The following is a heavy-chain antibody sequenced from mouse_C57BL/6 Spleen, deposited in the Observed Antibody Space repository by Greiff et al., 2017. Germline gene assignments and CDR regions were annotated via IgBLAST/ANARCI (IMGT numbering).Heavy chain of an antibody. Sequence: QVQLQQPGAELVKPGASVKLSCKASGYTFTSYWMHWVKQRPGRGLEWLGRIDPNRGGTKYNEKFKSKATLTVDKPSSTAYMQLSSLTSEDSAVYYCAIFYDYNYYAMDYWGQGTSVTVSS. J-gene: IGHJ4*01. CDR3: AIFYDYNYYAMDY. CDR1: GYTFTSYW. CDR2: IDPNRGGT. V-gene: IGHV1-72*01. D-gene: IGHD2-4*01.